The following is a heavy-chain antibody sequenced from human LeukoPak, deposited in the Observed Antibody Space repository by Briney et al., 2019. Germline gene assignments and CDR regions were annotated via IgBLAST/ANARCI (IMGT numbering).Heavy chain of an antibody. CDR2: IIPIFGTA. V-gene: IGHV1-69*13. Sequence: SVKVSCKASGGTFSSYAISWVRQAPGQGLEWMGGIIPIFGTANYAQRFQGRVTITADESTSTAYMELSSLRSEDTAVYYCARSPGYSITNWFDPWGQGTLVTVSS. J-gene: IGHJ5*02. CDR1: GGTFSSYA. CDR3: ARSPGYSITNWFDP. D-gene: IGHD6-13*01.